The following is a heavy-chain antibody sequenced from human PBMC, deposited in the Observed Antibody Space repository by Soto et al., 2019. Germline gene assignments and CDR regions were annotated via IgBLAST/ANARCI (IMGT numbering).Heavy chain of an antibody. D-gene: IGHD6-13*01. CDR3: ARIEFIAVTGALGAFDI. V-gene: IGHV3-7*05. J-gene: IGHJ3*02. CDR2: IKQDGSQK. CDR1: GFTFSNDW. Sequence: EVQLVESGGCLVQPGGSLRLSCAASGFTFSNDWMSWVRQAPRKGLEWVATIKQDGSQKYYVDSVNGRFTISRDNAKKSLSLLMDSQRADDTAVYYCARIEFIAVTGALGAFDIWGQGTMVTVSS.